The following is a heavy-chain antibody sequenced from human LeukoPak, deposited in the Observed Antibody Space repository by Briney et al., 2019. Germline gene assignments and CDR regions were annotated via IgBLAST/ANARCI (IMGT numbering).Heavy chain of an antibody. J-gene: IGHJ4*02. CDR3: ARGRVLAYGFLEWLLSEYFDY. V-gene: IGHV4-34*01. D-gene: IGHD3-3*01. CDR1: GGSFSGYY. Sequence: PSETLSLTCAVYGGSFSGYYWSWIRQPPGKGLEWIGEINHSGSTNYNPSLKSRVTISVDTSKNQFSLKLSSVTAADTAVYYCARGRVLAYGFLEWLLSEYFDYWGQGTLVTVSS. CDR2: INHSGST.